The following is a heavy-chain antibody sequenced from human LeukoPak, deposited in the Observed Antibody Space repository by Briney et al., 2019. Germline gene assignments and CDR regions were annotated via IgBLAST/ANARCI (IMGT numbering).Heavy chain of an antibody. CDR3: ARDAELYGMDV. J-gene: IGHJ6*02. V-gene: IGHV4-59*01. CDR2: IYYSGST. Sequence: SETLSLTCTGSGGSISSYYWSWIRQPPGKGLEWIGYIYYSGSTNYNPSLKSRVTISVDTSKNQFSLKLSSVTAADTAVYYCARDAELYGMDVWGQGTTVTVSS. CDR1: GGSISSYY. D-gene: IGHD2/OR15-2a*01.